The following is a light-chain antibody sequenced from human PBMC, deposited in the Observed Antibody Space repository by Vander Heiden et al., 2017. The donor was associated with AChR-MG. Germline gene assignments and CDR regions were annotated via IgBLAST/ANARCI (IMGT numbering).Light chain of an antibody. CDR3: AAWDDSLNGPVV. V-gene: IGLV1-44*01. Sequence: QSLLTQPPSASGTPGQRAIPSSSGSGSNIGSNTVNWYQQLPGTAPKLLIYSNNQRPSGVPARFSGSKSGTSASLAISGLQSEDEADYYCAAWDDSLNGPVVFGGGTKLTVL. CDR1: GSNIGSNT. J-gene: IGLJ2*01. CDR2: SNN.